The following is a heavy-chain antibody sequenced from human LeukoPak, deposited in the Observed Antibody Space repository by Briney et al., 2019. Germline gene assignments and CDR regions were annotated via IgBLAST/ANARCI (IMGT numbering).Heavy chain of an antibody. CDR1: GFTFSIYD. CDR3: ARGKSRYYYDSSGLTPGFDY. D-gene: IGHD3-22*01. V-gene: IGHV3-13*01. Sequence: GGSLRLSCAASGFTFSIYDMHWVRQATGKGLEWVSAIGTAGDTYYPGSVKGRFTISRENAKNSLYLQMNSLRAGDTAVYYCARGKSRYYYDSSGLTPGFDYWGQGTLVTVSS. CDR2: IGTAGDT. J-gene: IGHJ4*02.